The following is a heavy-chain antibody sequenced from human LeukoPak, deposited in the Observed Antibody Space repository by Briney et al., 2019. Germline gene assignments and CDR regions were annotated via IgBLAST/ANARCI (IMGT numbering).Heavy chain of an antibody. V-gene: IGHV4-34*01. CDR1: GGSFSDYY. J-gene: IGHJ4*02. CDR2: INHSGST. Sequence: PSETLSLTCAVYGGSFSDYYWSWIRQPPGKGLEWIGEINHSGSTNYNPSLKSRVTISVDTSKNQFSLKLSSVTAADTAVYYCARGSLGVRGTDYWGQGTLVTVSS. D-gene: IGHD3-10*01. CDR3: ARGSLGVRGTDY.